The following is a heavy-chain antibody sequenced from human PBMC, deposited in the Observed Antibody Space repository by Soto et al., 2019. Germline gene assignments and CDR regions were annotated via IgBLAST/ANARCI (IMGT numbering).Heavy chain of an antibody. J-gene: IGHJ4*02. V-gene: IGHV1-18*01. CDR2: ISAYNGDT. Sequence: QVRLVQSGTEVKKPGASVKVSCRTSGYPFRNYGVSWVRQAPGHGLEWMGWISAYNGDTNHTQKFQDRVFLTTDPSTNTAYLDLRSLRSDDTAVYYCARLPPRIGLAPFIFGSWGQGTLVTVSS. CDR3: ARLPPRIGLAPFIFGS. D-gene: IGHD3-10*01. CDR1: GYPFRNYG.